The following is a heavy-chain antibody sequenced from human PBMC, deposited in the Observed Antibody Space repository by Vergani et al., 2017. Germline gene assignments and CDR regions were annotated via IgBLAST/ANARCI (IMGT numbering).Heavy chain of an antibody. D-gene: IGHD6-13*01. CDR2: IYPGDSDT. V-gene: IGHV5-51*01. Sequence: EVQLVQSGAEVKTPGESLKISCKGSGYSFTSYWIGWVRQMPGKGLEWMGIIYPGDSDTRYSPSFQGQVTSSADKSISTAYLQWSSLKASDTAMYYCARDSGGSSKAKTYGMDVWGQGTTVTVSS. CDR3: ARDSGGSSKAKTYGMDV. CDR1: GYSFTSYW. J-gene: IGHJ6*02.